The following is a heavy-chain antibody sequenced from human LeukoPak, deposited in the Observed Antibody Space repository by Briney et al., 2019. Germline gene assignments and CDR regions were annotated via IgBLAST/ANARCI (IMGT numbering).Heavy chain of an antibody. CDR2: ISAYNGDT. Sequence: ASVKVSCKASGYTFTSYGFSWVRQAPGQGLEWMGWISAYNGDTNYPQNLQDRVTMTIDTSTTTAYMELRSLRSDDTAVYYCARGGNYYGSGTHGPYRFDPWGQGTLVTVSS. J-gene: IGHJ5*02. D-gene: IGHD3-10*01. V-gene: IGHV1-18*01. CDR1: GYTFTSYG. CDR3: ARGGNYYGSGTHGPYRFDP.